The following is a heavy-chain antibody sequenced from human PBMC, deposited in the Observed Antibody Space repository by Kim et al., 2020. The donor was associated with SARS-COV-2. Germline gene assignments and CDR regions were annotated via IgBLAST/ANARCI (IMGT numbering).Heavy chain of an antibody. CDR3: AVPGAEYYYDSSGYSNY. V-gene: IGHV3-30*03. D-gene: IGHD3-22*01. J-gene: IGHJ4*02. CDR1: GFTFSSYG. CDR2: IAYDGSNK. Sequence: GGSLRLSCAASGFTFSSYGMHWVRQAPGKGLEWVAVIAYDGSNKYYADSVKGRFTISRDNSKNTLYLQMNSLRAEDTAVYYCAVPGAEYYYDSSGYSNYWGQGTLVTVSS.